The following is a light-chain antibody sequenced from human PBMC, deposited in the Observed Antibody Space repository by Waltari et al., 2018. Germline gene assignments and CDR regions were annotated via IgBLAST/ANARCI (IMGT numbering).Light chain of an antibody. V-gene: IGKV1-33*01. CDR1: QDINHY. J-gene: IGKJ4*01. CDR3: QQYNTYPRT. CDR2: DAS. Sequence: DIQMTQSPSSLSASVGARLTITCQASQDINHYLNWYQQKLGKAPKLLIYDASNLQTGVPLRFSGSGAGTDFTFTISSLQPEDIATYYCQQYNTYPRTFGGGTKVEIK.